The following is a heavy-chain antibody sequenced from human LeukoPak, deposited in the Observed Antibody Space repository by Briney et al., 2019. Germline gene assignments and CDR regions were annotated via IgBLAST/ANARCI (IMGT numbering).Heavy chain of an antibody. CDR3: ARHAPVGLTIGGIIDS. CDR2: IYPGDSDT. J-gene: IGHJ4*02. V-gene: IGHV5-51*01. D-gene: IGHD3-16*01. CDR1: GYNFPTYW. Sequence: GESLKISCKGSGYNFPTYWIGWVRQMPGKGLEWMGIIYPGDSDTRYSPSFQGQVTISVDKSINTAYLQWSSLKASDTAMYYCARHAPVGLTIGGIIDSWGQGTLVTVST.